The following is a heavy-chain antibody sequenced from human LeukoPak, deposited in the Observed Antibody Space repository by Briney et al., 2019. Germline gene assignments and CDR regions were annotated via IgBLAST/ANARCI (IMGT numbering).Heavy chain of an antibody. CDR2: ISAYNSNT. CDR1: GYTFTSYG. Sequence: ASVKVSCTASGYTFTSYGISWVRQAPGQGPEWMAWISAYNSNTKYAQKLQGRVTMTTDTSTSTAYMELRGLRSDDTAVYYCARDVILWVWDPQPPFDYWGQGTLVTVSS. V-gene: IGHV1-18*01. CDR3: ARDVILWVWDPQPPFDY. J-gene: IGHJ4*02. D-gene: IGHD3-10*01.